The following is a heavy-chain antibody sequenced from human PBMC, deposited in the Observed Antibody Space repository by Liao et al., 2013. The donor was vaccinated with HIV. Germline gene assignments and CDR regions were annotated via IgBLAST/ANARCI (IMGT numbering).Heavy chain of an antibody. D-gene: IGHD6-13*01. CDR3: AREAAKGGSSWTLLRTTYMDV. J-gene: IGHJ6*03. V-gene: IGHV4-4*07. CDR2: IYTSGST. Sequence: QVQLQESGPGLVKPSETLSLTCTVSGGSISSYYWSWIRQPAGKGLEWIGRIYTSGSTNYNPSLKSRVTMSVDTSKNQFSLKLSSVTAADTAVYYCAREAAKGGSSWTLLRTTYMDVWGKGDHG. CDR1: GGSISSYY.